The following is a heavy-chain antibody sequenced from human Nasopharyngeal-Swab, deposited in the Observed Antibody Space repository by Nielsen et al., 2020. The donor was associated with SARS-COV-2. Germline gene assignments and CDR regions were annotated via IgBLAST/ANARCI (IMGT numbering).Heavy chain of an antibody. Sequence: SLKISCAASGFTFDDYAMHWVRQAPGTGLEWVSGISWNSGSIGYADSVKGRFTISRDNAKNSLYLQMNSLRAEDTALYYCAKDGQRLLYYYAMDVWGQGTTVTVSS. D-gene: IGHD1-1*01. CDR2: ISWNSGSI. V-gene: IGHV3-9*01. CDR1: GFTFDDYA. CDR3: AKDGQRLLYYYAMDV. J-gene: IGHJ6*02.